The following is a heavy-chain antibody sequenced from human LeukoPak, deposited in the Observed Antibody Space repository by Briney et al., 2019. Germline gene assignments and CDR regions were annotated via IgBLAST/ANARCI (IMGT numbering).Heavy chain of an antibody. V-gene: IGHV3-33*01. Sequence: PGGSLRLSCAASGFTFSSYGMHWVRQAPGKGLEWVAVIWYDGSNKYYADSVKGRFTISRDNSKNTLYLQMNSLRAEDTAVYYCARDRYSSGWPFGYWGQGTLVTVSS. CDR1: GFTFSSYG. CDR3: ARDRYSSGWPFGY. CDR2: IWYDGSNK. J-gene: IGHJ4*02. D-gene: IGHD6-19*01.